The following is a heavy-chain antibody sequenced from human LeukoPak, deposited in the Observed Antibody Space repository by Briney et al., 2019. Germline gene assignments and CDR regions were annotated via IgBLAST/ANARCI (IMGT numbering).Heavy chain of an antibody. Sequence: ASVKVSCKASGVTFSSYPIGWVRQAPGQGLEWMGGIIPIFGTANYAQKFQGRVTITTDESTSTAYMELGSLRSEDTAVYYCARVGSSKSAGAFDIWGQGTMVTVSS. V-gene: IGHV1-69*05. J-gene: IGHJ3*02. CDR2: IIPIFGTA. D-gene: IGHD2-2*01. CDR3: ARVGSSKSAGAFDI. CDR1: GVTFSSYP.